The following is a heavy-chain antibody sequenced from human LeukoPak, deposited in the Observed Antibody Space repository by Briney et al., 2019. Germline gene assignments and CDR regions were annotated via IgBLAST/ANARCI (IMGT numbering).Heavy chain of an antibody. CDR2: ISAGGGVT. Sequence: QPAGSLRLSCAASGFIFNNYAMSWVRQAPGKGLAWVSAISAGGGVTYYADSAKGRFTISRDNSNKKVFLQMNSLRADDTAVYYCAKAGWYSAKTYATYDDAYDIWGRGTMVTVSS. V-gene: IGHV3-23*01. CDR1: GFIFNNYA. CDR3: AKAGWYSAKTYATYDDAYDI. D-gene: IGHD1-26*01. J-gene: IGHJ3*02.